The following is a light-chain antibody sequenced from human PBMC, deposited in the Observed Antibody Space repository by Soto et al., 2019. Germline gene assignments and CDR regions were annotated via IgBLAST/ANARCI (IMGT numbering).Light chain of an antibody. CDR3: SSYTSSSTVV. J-gene: IGLJ2*01. V-gene: IGLV2-14*01. CDR1: SSDVGGYNY. CDR2: DVS. Sequence: SALTQPASVSGSPGQSITISCTGTSSDVGGYNYVSWYQQHPGKAPKLMIYDVSNLPSGVSNRFSGSKSGNTASLTISGLQAEDEADYYCSSYTSSSTVVFGGGTKLTVL.